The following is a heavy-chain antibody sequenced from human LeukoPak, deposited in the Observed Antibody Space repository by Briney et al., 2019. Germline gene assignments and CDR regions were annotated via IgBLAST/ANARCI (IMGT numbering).Heavy chain of an antibody. CDR1: GITFSSSW. V-gene: IGHV3-7*01. D-gene: IGHD4-11*01. J-gene: IGHJ5*02. CDR3: ATGKLTKT. Sequence: GGSLRLSCAASGITFSSSWMRWVRQAPGKGLEWISNIKEDGSEKFYVDSVKGRFSISRDNAKNSLYLQMNSLRVEDTAGYYCATGKLTKTWGQGTLVTVSS. CDR2: IKEDGSEK.